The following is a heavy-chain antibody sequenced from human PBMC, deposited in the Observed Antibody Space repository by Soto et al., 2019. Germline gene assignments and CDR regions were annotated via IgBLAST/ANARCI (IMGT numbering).Heavy chain of an antibody. D-gene: IGHD6-13*01. CDR2: IYYRGST. J-gene: IGHJ4*02. Sequence: QVQLQESGPGLVKPSQTLSLTCTVSGGSISSGGYYWSCIRQPPGKGLEWIGYIYYRGSTYYNPSLMSRFTISVYTSKNQYSLMLSSVTDADTAVYFCARSFGVGAACPFVYCGQGTLVIGSS. CDR1: GGSISSGGYY. CDR3: ARSFGVGAACPFVY. V-gene: IGHV4-31*03.